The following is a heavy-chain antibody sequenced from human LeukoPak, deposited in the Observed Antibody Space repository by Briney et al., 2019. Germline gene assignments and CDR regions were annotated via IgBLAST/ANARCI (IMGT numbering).Heavy chain of an antibody. CDR3: ARVLAGLWYFDL. CDR1: GFTFSSYN. Sequence: GGSLRLSCAASGFTFSSYNIHWVRQAPGKGLEWVAFIQNDATNKYYAESVEGRFTASRDNSKNTSFLQMIDLRPEDTAVYYCARVLAGLWYFDLWGRGTLVTVSS. V-gene: IGHV3-30*02. J-gene: IGHJ2*01. D-gene: IGHD2-15*01. CDR2: IQNDATNK.